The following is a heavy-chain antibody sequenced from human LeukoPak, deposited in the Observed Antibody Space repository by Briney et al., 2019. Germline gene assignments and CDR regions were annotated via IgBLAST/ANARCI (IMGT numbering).Heavy chain of an antibody. CDR2: ISAIGGRT. Sequence: GGPLRLSCVASGFNFSNYAMRWFGQPPPKGLDWVSVISAIGGRTYSAESVKGRFTITRDDSKNTLQFQMNRLRAGATAVYYCAKTNFRGRRPYGIMTGRKMTNWPDPWGQRNLGTVS. D-gene: IGHD3-9*01. CDR1: GFNFSNYA. V-gene: IGHV3-23*01. CDR3: AKTNFRGRRPYGIMTGRKMTNWPDP. J-gene: IGHJ5*02.